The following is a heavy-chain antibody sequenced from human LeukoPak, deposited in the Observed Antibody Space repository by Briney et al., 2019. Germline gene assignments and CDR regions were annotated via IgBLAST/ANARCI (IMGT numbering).Heavy chain of an antibody. CDR3: AREMVGATYYFDY. J-gene: IGHJ4*02. V-gene: IGHV1-69*04. CDR1: GGTFSSYA. Sequence: SVKVSCKASGGTFSSYAISWVRQAPGQGLEWMGRIIPILGIANYAQKFQGRVTITADKSTSTAYMELSSLRSEDAAVYYCAREMVGATYYFDYWGQGTLVTVSS. D-gene: IGHD1-26*01. CDR2: IIPILGIA.